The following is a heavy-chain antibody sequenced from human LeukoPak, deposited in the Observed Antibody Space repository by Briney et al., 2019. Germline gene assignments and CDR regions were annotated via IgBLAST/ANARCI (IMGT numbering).Heavy chain of an antibody. CDR1: GFTVSSNY. D-gene: IGHD6-19*01. V-gene: IGHV3-53*01. CDR2: IYSGGVT. J-gene: IGHJ2*01. CDR3: ARAPSGWSDYWYFDL. Sequence: GGSLRLSCAASGFTVSSNYMSWVRQAPGKGLEWVSLIYSGGVTYYADSVKGRFIISRDNSKDTLFLQMNSLRAEDTAVYYCARAPSGWSDYWYFDLWGRGTLVTVSS.